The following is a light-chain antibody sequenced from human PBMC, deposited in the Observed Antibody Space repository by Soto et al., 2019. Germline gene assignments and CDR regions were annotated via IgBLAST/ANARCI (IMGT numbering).Light chain of an antibody. CDR1: RSNIGTNA. CDR2: NNN. V-gene: IGLV1-44*01. CDR3: AAWDDSLNGYV. J-gene: IGLJ1*01. Sequence: QSVLTQPPSASGTPGQRVTISCSGGRSNIGTNAVNWYQQLPGTAPQLLIYNNNQRPSGVPDRFAGSKSGTSASLAISGLQSEDEADYDWAAWDDSLNGYVFGTGTKPTVL.